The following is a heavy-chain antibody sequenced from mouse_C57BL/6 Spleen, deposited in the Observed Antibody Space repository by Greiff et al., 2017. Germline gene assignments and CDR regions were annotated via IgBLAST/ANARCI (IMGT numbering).Heavy chain of an antibody. CDR2: IYPGSGST. D-gene: IGHD2-14*01. J-gene: IGHJ1*03. CDR1: GFTFTSYW. Sequence: QVQLKQPGAELVKPGASVKMSCKASGFTFTSYWITWVKQRPGQGLEWIGDIYPGSGSTNYNEKFKSKATLTVDTSSSTAYMQLSSLTSEDSAVYYCARVSYYRGYWYFDVWGTGTTVTVSS. CDR3: ARVSYYRGYWYFDV. V-gene: IGHV1-55*01.